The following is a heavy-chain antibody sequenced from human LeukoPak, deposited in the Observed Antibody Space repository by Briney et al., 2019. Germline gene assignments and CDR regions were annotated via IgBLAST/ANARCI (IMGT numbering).Heavy chain of an antibody. J-gene: IGHJ3*02. V-gene: IGHV4-39*07. CDR1: GGSISRSSYY. CDR3: ARSRRVPAVKGTFDI. Sequence: PSETLSLTCTVSGGSISRSSYYWGWIRQPPGKGLEWIGSNYYSGSTYYNPSLKSRVTISVDTSKNQFSLKLSSVTAADTAVYYCARSRRVPAVKGTFDIWGQGTMVTGTS. CDR2: NYYSGST. D-gene: IGHD2-2*01.